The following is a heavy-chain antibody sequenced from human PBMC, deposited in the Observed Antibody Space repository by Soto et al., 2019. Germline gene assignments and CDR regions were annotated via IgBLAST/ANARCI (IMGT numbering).Heavy chain of an antibody. Sequence: QVQLVQSGAEVKKPGASVKVSCKASGYTFTSYGISWVRQAPGQGLEWMGWISAYNGKPNYAQKLQGRVTMTTDTPTSTGYRELRSMRSDDTAVYYCASDGHCGYVADFDCWGQGTLVTVSS. J-gene: IGHJ4*02. CDR3: ASDGHCGYVADFDC. CDR2: ISAYNGKP. CDR1: GYTFTSYG. D-gene: IGHD3-16*01. V-gene: IGHV1-18*01.